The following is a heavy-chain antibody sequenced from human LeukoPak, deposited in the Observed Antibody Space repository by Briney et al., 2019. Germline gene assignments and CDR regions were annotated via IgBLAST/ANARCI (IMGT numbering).Heavy chain of an antibody. CDR1: GYTFTSYG. Sequence: GASVKVSCKASGYTFTSYGISWVRQAPGQGLEWMGWISAYNGNTNYAQKLQGRVTMTTDTSTSTAYMELRSLRSDDTAVYYCASDQPIGCCSSTSCYFRSPMDVWGQGTTVTVSS. CDR3: ASDQPIGCCSSTSCYFRSPMDV. CDR2: ISAYNGNT. D-gene: IGHD2-2*01. J-gene: IGHJ6*02. V-gene: IGHV1-18*01.